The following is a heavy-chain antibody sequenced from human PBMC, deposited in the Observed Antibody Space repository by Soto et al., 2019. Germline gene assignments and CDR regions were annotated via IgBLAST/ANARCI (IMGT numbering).Heavy chain of an antibody. Sequence: EVQLLESGGGLVQPGGSLRLSCAASGFTFSSYAMSWVRQAPGKGLEWVSAISGSGGSTYYADSVKGRFTISRDNSKNTLYLQMNSLRAEDTAVYYCAKVGGSGSYDARGYYYYYMDVWGKGTTVTVSS. V-gene: IGHV3-23*01. D-gene: IGHD3-10*01. CDR1: GFTFSSYA. CDR3: AKVGGSGSYDARGYYYYYMDV. J-gene: IGHJ6*03. CDR2: ISGSGGST.